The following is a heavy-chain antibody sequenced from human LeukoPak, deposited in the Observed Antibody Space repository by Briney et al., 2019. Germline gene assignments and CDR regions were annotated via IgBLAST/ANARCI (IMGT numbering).Heavy chain of an antibody. D-gene: IGHD6-19*01. CDR1: GGSFSGYY. Sequence: SETLSLTCAVYGGSFSGYYWSWIRQPPGKGLEWIGEINHSGSTNYNPSLKGRVTISLDNSKNQFSLKLNSVTAADTAVYYCARGGNSAWYFDYWGQGTLVTVSS. CDR2: INHSGST. V-gene: IGHV4-34*01. CDR3: ARGGNSAWYFDY. J-gene: IGHJ4*02.